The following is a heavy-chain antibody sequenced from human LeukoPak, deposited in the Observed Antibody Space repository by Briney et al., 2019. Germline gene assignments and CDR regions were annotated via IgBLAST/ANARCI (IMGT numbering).Heavy chain of an antibody. CDR2: ISWNSGSI. D-gene: IGHD3-22*01. Sequence: PGRSLRLSCAASGFTFDDYAMHWVRQAPGKGLEWVSGISWNSGSIGYADSVKGRFTISRDSAKNSLYLQMNSLRAEDTALYYCAKGFYDSSGYLDYWGQGTLVTVSS. CDR3: AKGFYDSSGYLDY. V-gene: IGHV3-9*01. CDR1: GFTFDDYA. J-gene: IGHJ4*02.